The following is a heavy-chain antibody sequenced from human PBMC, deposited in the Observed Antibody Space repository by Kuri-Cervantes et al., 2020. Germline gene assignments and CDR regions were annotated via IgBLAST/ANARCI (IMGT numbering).Heavy chain of an antibody. J-gene: IGHJ6*03. Sequence: GESLKISCAASGFTFSSYGMHWVRQAPGKGLEWVAVISYDGSNKYYADSVKGRFTISRDNSKNTLYLQMNSLRAEDTAVYYCARGGYCSGGSCYQTAYYYYYMDVWGKGTTVTVSS. V-gene: IGHV3-30*03. CDR2: ISYDGSNK. D-gene: IGHD2-15*01. CDR3: ARGGYCSGGSCYQTAYYYYYMDV. CDR1: GFTFSSYG.